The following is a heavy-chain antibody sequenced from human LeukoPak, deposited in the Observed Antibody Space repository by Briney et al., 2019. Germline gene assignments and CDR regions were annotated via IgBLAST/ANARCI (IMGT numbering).Heavy chain of an antibody. D-gene: IGHD1-26*01. CDR2: IYTSGST. Sequence: PSETLSLTCTVSGGSISSYYWSWIRQPAGKGLEWIGRIYTSGSTNYNPSLKSRVTMSVDMSKNQFSLKLSSVTAAGTAVYYCARGIIVGATWGENDNWFDPWGQGTLVTVSS. CDR1: GGSISSYY. CDR3: ARGIIVGATWGENDNWFDP. J-gene: IGHJ5*02. V-gene: IGHV4-4*07.